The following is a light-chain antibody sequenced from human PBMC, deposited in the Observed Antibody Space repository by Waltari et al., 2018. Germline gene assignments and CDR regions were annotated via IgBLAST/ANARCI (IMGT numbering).Light chain of an antibody. V-gene: IGKV3-20*01. CDR2: GAS. CDR1: QSVSSSY. CDR3: QQYGSSPRT. J-gene: IGKJ1*01. Sequence: EIVLTHSPGTLSLSPGARATLSCRASQSVSSSYFTWYQQKPGQAPRLLTYGASTRATGIPDRFSGSGSGTDFTLTISRLEPEDFAVYYCQQYGSSPRTFGQGTKVEIK.